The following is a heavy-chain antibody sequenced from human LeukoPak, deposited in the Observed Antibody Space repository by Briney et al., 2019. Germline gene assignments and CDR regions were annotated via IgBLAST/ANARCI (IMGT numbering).Heavy chain of an antibody. D-gene: IGHD1-1*01. V-gene: IGHV5-51*01. CDR1: GYSFTNYW. CDR3: ARAWNFDY. Sequence: GESLKISCKGSGYSFTNYWIAWVRQMPGRGLGWMVIINPSDSDTRYSPSFQGQVTISADKSISTAYLQWSSLKASDSAMYYCARAWNFDYWGQGTLVTVSS. J-gene: IGHJ4*02. CDR2: INPSDSDT.